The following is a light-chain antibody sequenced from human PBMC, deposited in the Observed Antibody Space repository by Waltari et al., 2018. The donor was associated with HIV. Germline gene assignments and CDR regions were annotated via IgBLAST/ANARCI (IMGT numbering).Light chain of an antibody. V-gene: IGLV2-14*01. CDR1: TSDAASFYF. CDR2: EVS. CDR3: GSYTATNSMM. J-gene: IGLJ3*02. Sequence: QSALTQPAYVSGSPGQSITISCTGPTSDAASFYFFSWYQQHPVKVPTLIIYEVSFRASGVSNRFSASKSGNTTSLTISGLQAEDEAVYYCGSYTATNSMMFGGGTKLTVL.